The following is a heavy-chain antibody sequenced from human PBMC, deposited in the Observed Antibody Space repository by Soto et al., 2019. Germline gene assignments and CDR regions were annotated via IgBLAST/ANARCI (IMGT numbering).Heavy chain of an antibody. CDR2: ISYDGSNK. CDR1: GFTFSSYG. J-gene: IGHJ3*02. Sequence: GGSLRLSCAASGFTFSSYGMHWVRQAPGKGLEWVAVISYDGSNKYYADSVKGRFTISRDNSKNTLYLQMNSLRAEDTAVYYCAKDRTDYDFWSGPDDAFDIWGQGTMVTVSS. D-gene: IGHD3-3*01. V-gene: IGHV3-30*18. CDR3: AKDRTDYDFWSGPDDAFDI.